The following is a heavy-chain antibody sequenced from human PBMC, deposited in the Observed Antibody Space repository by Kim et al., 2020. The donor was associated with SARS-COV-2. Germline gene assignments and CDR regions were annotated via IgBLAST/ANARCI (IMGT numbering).Heavy chain of an antibody. CDR3: AKRAVVAAAGRSLNWFDP. D-gene: IGHD6-13*01. CDR2: ISGSGGST. V-gene: IGHV3-23*01. J-gene: IGHJ5*02. CDR1: GFTFSSYA. Sequence: GGSLRLSCAASGFTFSSYAMSWVRQAPGKGLEWVSAISGSGGSTYYADSVKGRFTISRDNSKNTLYLQMNSLRAEDTAVYYCAKRAVVAAAGRSLNWFDPWGQGTLVTVSS.